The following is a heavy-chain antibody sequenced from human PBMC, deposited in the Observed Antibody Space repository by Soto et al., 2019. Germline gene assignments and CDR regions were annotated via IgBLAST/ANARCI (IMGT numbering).Heavy chain of an antibody. V-gene: IGHV3-74*01. Sequence: WWSLTLTCFVSVFTFSIYWMHWFRQVPGERPFWVSRISDDGTTTNYAESVKGRCTISRDNSKNTLYLQMNNLKPDDTAIYYFTGEPRAGSSGTRAHWGQGTPVTVSS. J-gene: IGHJ4*02. CDR1: VFTFSIYW. CDR3: TGEPRAGSSGTRAH. D-gene: IGHD1-26*01. CDR2: ISDDGTTT.